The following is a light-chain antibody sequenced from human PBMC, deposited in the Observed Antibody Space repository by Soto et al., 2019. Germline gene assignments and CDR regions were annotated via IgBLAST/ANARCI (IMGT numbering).Light chain of an antibody. CDR2: EVT. CDR3: SSYAGTDNFVI. CDR1: SSDVGGYDF. J-gene: IGLJ2*01. V-gene: IGLV2-8*01. Sequence: QSALTQPPSASGSPGQSVTISCTGTSSDVGGYDFVSWFQQHPGKVPKLMIYEVTKRPSGVPDRFSGSKSCNTASLTVSGLQPEDEGDYYCSSYAGTDNFVIFGGGTKLTVL.